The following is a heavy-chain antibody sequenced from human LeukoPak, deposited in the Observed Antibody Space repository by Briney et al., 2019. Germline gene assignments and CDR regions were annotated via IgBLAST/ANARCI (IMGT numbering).Heavy chain of an antibody. CDR2: IYYSGST. CDR1: GGSISSYY. D-gene: IGHD1-1*01. CDR3: ARAPQHFDY. Sequence: SETLSLTCTVSGGSISSYYWSWIRQPPGKGLEWIGYIYYSGSTNYNPSLKSRVTISVDTSKNQFSLKLSSVTAADTAVYYCARAPQHFDYWGQGTLVTVSS. J-gene: IGHJ4*02. V-gene: IGHV4-59*01.